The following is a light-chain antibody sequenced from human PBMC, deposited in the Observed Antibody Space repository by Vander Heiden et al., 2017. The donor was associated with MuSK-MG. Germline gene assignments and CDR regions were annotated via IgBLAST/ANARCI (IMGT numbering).Light chain of an antibody. CDR3: QVWDSSSDPFFV. CDR1: KFGRKN. J-gene: IGLJ1*01. Sequence: SYVLTQPPSESVDPGQTAQMTCGGHKFGRKNVPSYRQKPGQAPVLVVYDDYDRRSGTPDRLSGSNSGNTATLTISRVEAGDEADYYCQVWDSSSDPFFVFGTGTKVSVL. V-gene: IGLV3-21*02. CDR2: DDY.